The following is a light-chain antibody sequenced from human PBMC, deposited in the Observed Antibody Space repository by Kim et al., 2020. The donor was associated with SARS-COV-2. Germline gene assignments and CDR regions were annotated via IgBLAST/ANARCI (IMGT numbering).Light chain of an antibody. CDR3: QTWGTGMNWV. CDR1: SRSSGYA. Sequence: AKLTCTRGSRSSGYAIAWHQQRPEKGPRYVMKLNSDGSHSKGDGIPDRFSGSSSGAERYLTISSLQAEDEADYYCQTWGTGMNWVFGGGTQLTVL. CDR2: LNSDGSH. V-gene: IGLV4-69*01. J-gene: IGLJ3*02.